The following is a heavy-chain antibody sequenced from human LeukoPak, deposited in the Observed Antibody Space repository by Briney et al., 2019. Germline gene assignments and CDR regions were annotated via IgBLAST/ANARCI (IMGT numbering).Heavy chain of an antibody. Sequence: ASVKVSCKASGGTFSSYAISWVRQAPGQGLEWMGWISAYNGNTNYAQKLQGRVTMTTDTSTSTAYMELRSLRSDDTAVYYCARARHDSSGYYLTKWGQGTLVTVSS. V-gene: IGHV1-18*01. J-gene: IGHJ4*02. D-gene: IGHD3-22*01. CDR2: ISAYNGNT. CDR3: ARARHDSSGYYLTK. CDR1: GGTFSSYA.